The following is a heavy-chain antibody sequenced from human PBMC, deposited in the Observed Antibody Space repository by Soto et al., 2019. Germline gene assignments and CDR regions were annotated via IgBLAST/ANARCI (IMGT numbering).Heavy chain of an antibody. CDR3: ARAPASRLMAY. CDR2: INHSGST. D-gene: IGHD2-2*01. V-gene: IGHV4-34*01. CDR1: GGSFSGYY. J-gene: IGHJ4*01. Sequence: SETLSLTCAVYGGSFSGYYWSWIRQPPGKGLEWIGEINHSGSTNYNPSLKSRVTISVDTSKNQFSLYLQMNSLRAEDTAVYYCARAPASRLMAYWGHGTLAIVAS.